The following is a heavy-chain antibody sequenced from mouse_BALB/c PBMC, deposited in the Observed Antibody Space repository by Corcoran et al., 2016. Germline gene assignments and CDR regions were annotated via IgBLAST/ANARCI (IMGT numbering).Heavy chain of an antibody. CDR3: ARVSWYPYAMDY. Sequence: EVLLQQSGPELVKPGASVKIPCKASGYTFTDYNMDWVKQSHGKSLEWIGDINPNNGGTIYNQKFKGKATLTVDKSSSTAYMELRSLTSEDTAVYYCARVSWYPYAMDYWGQGTSVTVSS. V-gene: IGHV1-18*01. CDR1: GYTFTDYN. CDR2: INPNNGGT. D-gene: IGHD2-1*01. J-gene: IGHJ4*01.